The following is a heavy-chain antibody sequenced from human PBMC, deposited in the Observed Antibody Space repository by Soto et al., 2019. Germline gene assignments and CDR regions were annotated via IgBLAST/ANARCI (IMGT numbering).Heavy chain of an antibody. D-gene: IGHD5-18*01. CDR3: ARDIGYSYGQTYGMDV. J-gene: IGHJ6*02. CDR2: INHSGST. V-gene: IGHV4-34*01. Sequence: LSLTCAVYGGSFSGYYWSWIRQPPGKGLEWIGEINHSGSTNYNPSLKSRVTISVDTSKNQFSLKLSSVTAADTAVYYCARDIGYSYGQTYGMDVWGQGTTVTVSS. CDR1: GGSFSGYY.